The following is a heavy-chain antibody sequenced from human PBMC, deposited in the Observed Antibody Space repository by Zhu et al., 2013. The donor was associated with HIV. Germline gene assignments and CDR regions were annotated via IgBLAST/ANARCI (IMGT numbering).Heavy chain of an antibody. D-gene: IGHD3-22*01. CDR3: ARGVSSTWFFDH. Sequence: QVQLVQSGAEVKKPGSSVKVSCQAYGYTFTRFGVSWVRQAPGQGLEWMGWINPPSGGTNYALKFQGRLTMTSYRSITTVYMELGSLQSNDTATYYCARGVSSTWFFDHWGQGTLVIVSS. V-gene: IGHV1-2*02. CDR1: GYTFTRFG. CDR2: INPPSGGT. J-gene: IGHJ4*02.